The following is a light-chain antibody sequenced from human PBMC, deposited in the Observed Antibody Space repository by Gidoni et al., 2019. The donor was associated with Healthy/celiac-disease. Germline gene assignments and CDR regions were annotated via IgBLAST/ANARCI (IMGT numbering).Light chain of an antibody. CDR3: QQSYSTPRA. J-gene: IGKJ2*01. CDR2: AGC. V-gene: IGKV1-39*01. Sequence: DIQMTQSPSSLSASVGDRVTITCRARQSISSYLNRYPQKPEKAPKLPIDAGCSLPSWVPSRLSGSGSGTDFTLTISSLQPEDFATYYCQQSYSTPRAFGQGTKLEIK. CDR1: QSISSY.